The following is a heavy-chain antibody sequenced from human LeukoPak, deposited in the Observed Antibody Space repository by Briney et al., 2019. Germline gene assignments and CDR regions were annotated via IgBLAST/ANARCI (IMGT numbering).Heavy chain of an antibody. CDR2: IYHSGGP. D-gene: IGHD1-1*01. CDR1: GGSISSNNW. V-gene: IGHV4-4*02. CDR3: ARVNINNWHSCDY. J-gene: IGHJ4*02. Sequence: SETLSLTCAVSGGSISSNNWWGWVRQPPGKGLEWIGEIYHSGGPNYNPSLKSRVTISVDKSRNHFSLNLSSVTAADTAVYYCARVNINNWHSCDYWGQGTLVTVSS.